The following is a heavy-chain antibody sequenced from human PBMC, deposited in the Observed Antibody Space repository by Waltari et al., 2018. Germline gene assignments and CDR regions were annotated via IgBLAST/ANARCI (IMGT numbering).Heavy chain of an antibody. CDR1: GYTFTGYY. Sequence: GYTFTGYYMHWVRQAPGQGLEWMGRINPNSGGTNYAQKFQGRVTMTRDTSISTAYMELSRLRSDDTAVYYCARLYSGSYSDYWGQGTLVTVSS. J-gene: IGHJ4*02. V-gene: IGHV1-2*06. D-gene: IGHD1-26*01. CDR3: ARLYSGSYSDY. CDR2: INPNSGGT.